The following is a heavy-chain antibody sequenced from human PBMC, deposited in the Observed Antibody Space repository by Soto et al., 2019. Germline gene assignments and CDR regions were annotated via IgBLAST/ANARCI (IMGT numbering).Heavy chain of an antibody. CDR2: IYADGNT. CDR3: ATPYFYGGWAFDI. Sequence: EVQLVESGGGLIQPGGSLRLSCAASGFTVTYNYVTWVRQAPGKGLEWVSLIYADGNTYYIDSGKGRFTASRVHSQNTLYLQMDSLRDEDTAMYYCATPYFYGGWAFDIWGQGTMVTVSS. V-gene: IGHV3-53*01. D-gene: IGHD3-3*01. CDR1: GFTVTYNY. J-gene: IGHJ3*02.